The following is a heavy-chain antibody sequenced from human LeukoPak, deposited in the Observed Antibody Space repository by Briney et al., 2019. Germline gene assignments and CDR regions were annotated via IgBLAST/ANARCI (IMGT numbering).Heavy chain of an antibody. D-gene: IGHD6-19*01. CDR1: GFTFSSYA. V-gene: IGHV3-74*01. Sequence: GGSLRLSCAASGFTFSSYAMSWVRQAPGKGLVWVSRISSDGGSTNFADSVKGRFTISRDNAKNTLYLQMSSLTAEDTAVYYCARTPSSGWPFDLWGQGTLVTVSS. J-gene: IGHJ4*02. CDR3: ARTPSSGWPFDL. CDR2: ISSDGGST.